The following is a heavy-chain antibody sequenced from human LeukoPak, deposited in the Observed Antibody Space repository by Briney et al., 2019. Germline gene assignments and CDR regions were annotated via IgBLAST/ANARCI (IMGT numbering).Heavy chain of an antibody. CDR3: ARQDTSQAHYAFDI. J-gene: IGHJ3*02. CDR1: GFTFSSYK. CDR2: LNENGIT. D-gene: IGHD2/OR15-2a*01. Sequence: GGSLRLSCAASGFTFSSYKMYWVRQAPGKGLVWVSRLNENGITNYADSVKGRFAISSDNAKSTLFLQMNSLRVDDTAVYYCARQDTSQAHYAFDIWGQGTMVTVSS. V-gene: IGHV3-74*01.